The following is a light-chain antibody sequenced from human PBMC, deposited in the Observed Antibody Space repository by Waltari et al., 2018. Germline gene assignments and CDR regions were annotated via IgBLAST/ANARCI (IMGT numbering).Light chain of an antibody. CDR1: SSNIGAGHD. CDR3: QSFDNYVSGGTV. CDR2: GNT. Sequence: QSVLTQPPSVSGAPGQRVTISCTGSSSNIGAGHDVPWYQRLPGTAPKLPIYGNTNRPAGVPDRFSGSKSGTSASLAITGLQAEDEADYFCQSFDNYVSGGTVFGGGTKLAVL. V-gene: IGLV1-40*01. J-gene: IGLJ3*02.